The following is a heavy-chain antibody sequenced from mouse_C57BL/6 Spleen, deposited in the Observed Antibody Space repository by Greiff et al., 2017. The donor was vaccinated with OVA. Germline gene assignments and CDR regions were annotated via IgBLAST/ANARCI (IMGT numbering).Heavy chain of an antibody. J-gene: IGHJ3*01. V-gene: IGHV1-69*01. CDR2: IDPSDSYT. Sequence: QVQLQQPGAELVMPGASVKLSCKASGYTFTSYWMHWVKQRPGQGLEWIGEIDPSDSYTNYNQKFKGKSTLTVDKSSSTAYMQLSSLTSEDSAVYYCARSRYGGSGKGFAYWGQGTLVTVSA. D-gene: IGHD1-1*01. CDR1: GYTFTSYW. CDR3: ARSRYGGSGKGFAY.